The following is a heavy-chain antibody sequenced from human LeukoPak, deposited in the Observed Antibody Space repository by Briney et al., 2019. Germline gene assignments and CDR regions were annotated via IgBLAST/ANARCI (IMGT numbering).Heavy chain of an antibody. D-gene: IGHD3-22*01. V-gene: IGHV4-4*02. J-gene: IGHJ3*02. CDR3: ARGPYSYDSSGAFDI. Sequence: SETLSLTCAVSGGSISSSNWWSWVRQPPGKGLEWIGEIYYSGTTNYNPSLKSRVTISVDKSKSQFSLKLSSVTAADTAVYFCARGPYSYDSSGAFDIWGQGTMVTVSS. CDR2: IYYSGTT. CDR1: GGSISSSNW.